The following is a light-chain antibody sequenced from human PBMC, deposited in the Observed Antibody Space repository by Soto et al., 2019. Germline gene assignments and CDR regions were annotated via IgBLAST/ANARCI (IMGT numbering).Light chain of an antibody. J-gene: IGLJ1*01. V-gene: IGLV2-23*02. CDR2: EVS. CDR3: CSYAASSTYV. Sequence: QSVLTQPASVSGSPGQSITISCTGTSSDVGSYNLVSWYQQHPGKAPKLMIYEVSKRPSGVSNRFSGSKSGNTASLTISGLQAEDEADYYCCSYAASSTYVLRTGTKVNVL. CDR1: SSDVGSYNL.